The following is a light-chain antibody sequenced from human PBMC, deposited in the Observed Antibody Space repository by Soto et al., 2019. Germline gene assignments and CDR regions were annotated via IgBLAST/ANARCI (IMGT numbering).Light chain of an antibody. J-gene: IGKJ1*01. CDR3: QQYDTYPRT. V-gene: IGKV1-5*03. CDR2: KAS. CDR1: QSISNW. Sequence: DIQMTQSPSTLSASVGDRVTITCRASQSISNWLAWYQQKPGKAPKLLIFKASTLESGVPSRFSCSGSGTAVTLNISSLQPDDFANYHCQQYDTYPRTLGQGTKVDIK.